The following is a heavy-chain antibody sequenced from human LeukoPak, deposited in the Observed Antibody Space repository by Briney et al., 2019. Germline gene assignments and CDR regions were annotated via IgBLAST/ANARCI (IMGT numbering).Heavy chain of an antibody. Sequence: PGGSLRLSCAASGFTFSSYGMSWVRQAPGKGLEWVSAISGSGGSTYYADSVKGRFTISRDNSKNTLYLQMNSLRAEDTAVYYCAKARTTYYDILAFSPFDYWGQGTLVTVSS. J-gene: IGHJ4*02. CDR3: AKARTTYYDILAFSPFDY. V-gene: IGHV3-23*01. CDR2: ISGSGGST. CDR1: GFTFSSYG. D-gene: IGHD3-9*01.